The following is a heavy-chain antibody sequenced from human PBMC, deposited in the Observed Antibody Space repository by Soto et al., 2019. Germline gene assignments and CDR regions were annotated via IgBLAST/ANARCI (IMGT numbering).Heavy chain of an antibody. Sequence: SETLSLTCTVSGGSISSYYWSWIRQPPGKGLEWIGYIYYSVSTNYNPSLKSRVTISVDTSKNQFSLKLSSVTAADTAVYYCARGKNSYDSSGYWYWGQGTLVNVSS. V-gene: IGHV4-59*01. J-gene: IGHJ4*02. D-gene: IGHD3-22*01. CDR2: IYYSVST. CDR3: ARGKNSYDSSGYWY. CDR1: GGSISSYY.